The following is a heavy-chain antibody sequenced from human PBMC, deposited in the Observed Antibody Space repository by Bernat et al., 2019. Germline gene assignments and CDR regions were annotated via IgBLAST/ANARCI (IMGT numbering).Heavy chain of an antibody. CDR3: ARDSTILRLYSSSSHFDY. CDR2: IIPIFGTA. D-gene: IGHD6-6*01. V-gene: IGHV1-69*01. J-gene: IGHJ4*02. Sequence: QVQLVQSGAEVKKPGSSVKVSCKASGGTFSSYAISWVRQAPGQGLEWMGGIIPIFGTANYAQKFQGRVTITAGESPSTAYMELSSLRSEDTAVYYCARDSTILRLYSSSSHFDYWGQGTLVTVSS. CDR1: GGTFSSYA.